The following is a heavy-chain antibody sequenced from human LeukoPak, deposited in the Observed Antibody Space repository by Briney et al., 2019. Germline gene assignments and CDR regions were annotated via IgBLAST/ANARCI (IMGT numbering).Heavy chain of an antibody. D-gene: IGHD4-17*01. Sequence: SETLSLTCTVSGGSISSGSYYWSWIRQPAGKGLEWIGRIYTSGSTNYNPSLKSRVTMSVDTSKNQFSLKLSSVTAADTAVYFCARIQGGDYDYYYYYMDVWGKGTTVTASS. CDR1: GGSISSGSYY. V-gene: IGHV4-61*02. CDR3: ARIQGGDYDYYYYYMDV. CDR2: IYTSGST. J-gene: IGHJ6*03.